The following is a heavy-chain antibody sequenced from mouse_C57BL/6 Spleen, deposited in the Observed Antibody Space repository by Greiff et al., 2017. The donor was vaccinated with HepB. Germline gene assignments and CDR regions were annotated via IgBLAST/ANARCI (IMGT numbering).Heavy chain of an antibody. Sequence: QVQLQQSGAELVKPGASVKLSCKASGYTFTSYWMHWVKQRPGQGLEWIGMIHPNSGSTNYNEKFKSKATLTVDKSSSTAYMQLSSLTSEDSAVYYCASLDYYGSSPHWYFDVWGTGTTVTVSS. CDR3: ASLDYYGSSPHWYFDV. CDR2: IHPNSGST. V-gene: IGHV1-64*01. D-gene: IGHD1-1*01. CDR1: GYTFTSYW. J-gene: IGHJ1*03.